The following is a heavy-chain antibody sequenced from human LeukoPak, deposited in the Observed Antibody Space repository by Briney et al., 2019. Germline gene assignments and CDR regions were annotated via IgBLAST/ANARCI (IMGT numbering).Heavy chain of an antibody. CDR2: IRDDGSNK. J-gene: IGHJ4*02. CDR3: ARILSSGWGELGY. CDR1: GFTFSSYG. D-gene: IGHD6-19*01. V-gene: IGHV3-30*02. Sequence: PGGSLRLSCAASGFTFSSYGMHWVRQAPGKGLEWVAFIRDDGSNKYYADSVKGRFTISRDNSNNTLYLQMNSPRAEDTAVYYCARILSSGWGELGYWGQGTLVTVSS.